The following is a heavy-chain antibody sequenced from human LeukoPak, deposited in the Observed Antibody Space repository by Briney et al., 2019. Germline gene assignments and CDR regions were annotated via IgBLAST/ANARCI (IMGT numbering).Heavy chain of an antibody. CDR1: GFTFSSYA. D-gene: IGHD6-13*01. V-gene: IGHV3-30-3*01. Sequence: GGSLRLSCAASGFTFSSYAMHWVRQAPGKGLEWVAVISYDGSNKYYADSVKGRFTISRDNAKNSLYLQMNSLRAEDTAVYYCARVEQQLGYYYYYYMDVWGKGTTVTVSS. J-gene: IGHJ6*03. CDR3: ARVEQQLGYYYYYYMDV. CDR2: ISYDGSNK.